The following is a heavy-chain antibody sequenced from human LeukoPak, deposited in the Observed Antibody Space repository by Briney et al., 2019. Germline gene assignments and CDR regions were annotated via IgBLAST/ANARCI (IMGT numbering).Heavy chain of an antibody. CDR3: AKERGADYSNYGYYFDY. CDR2: ISGSVGST. D-gene: IGHD4-11*01. V-gene: IGHV3-23*01. Sequence: GGSLRLSCAASGFTFSSYAMSWVRQAPGKGLEWVSSISGSVGSTYYADSVKGRFTISRDNSKNTLYLQMNSLRAEDTAVYYCAKERGADYSNYGYYFDYWGQGTLVTVSS. J-gene: IGHJ4*02. CDR1: GFTFSSYA.